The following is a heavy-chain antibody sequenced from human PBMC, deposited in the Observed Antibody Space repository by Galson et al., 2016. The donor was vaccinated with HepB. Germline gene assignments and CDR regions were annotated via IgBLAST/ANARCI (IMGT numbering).Heavy chain of an antibody. CDR1: GDSVSSDSAG. CDR3: TRVNHLGRGFNV. D-gene: IGHD1-14*01. V-gene: IGHV6-1*01. J-gene: IGHJ6*02. CDR2: TYYRSGWYP. Sequence: CAISGDSVSSDSAGWNWSRQSPERGLEWLGGTYYRSGWYPDHATSLVGRLMLYGDKSKNQFSLQLTSVTVEDTAVYYCTRVNHLGRGFNVWGQGTTVTVSS.